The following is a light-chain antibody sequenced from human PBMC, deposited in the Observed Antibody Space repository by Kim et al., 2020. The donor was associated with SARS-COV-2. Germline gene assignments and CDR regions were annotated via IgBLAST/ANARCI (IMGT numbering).Light chain of an antibody. CDR2: EDY. Sequence: GRTVIISGTPSSGSFASSYVQWFQQRPGSVPTTVIFEDYQRPSGVPDRFSGSVDSSSNSASLTISGLKTEDEADYYCQSYDDTNVVFGGGTQLTVL. CDR3: QSYDDTNVV. V-gene: IGLV6-57*03. J-gene: IGLJ3*02. CDR1: SGSFASSY.